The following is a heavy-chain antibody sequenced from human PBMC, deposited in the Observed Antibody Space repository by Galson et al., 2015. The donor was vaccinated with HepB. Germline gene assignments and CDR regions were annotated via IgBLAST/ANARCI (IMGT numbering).Heavy chain of an antibody. D-gene: IGHD3-3*01. CDR1: GHTFTSYG. Sequence: SVKVSCKASGHTFTSYGISWVRQAPGQGLEWMGWTSAYNGNTNYAQKLQGRVTMTTDTSTSTAYMELRSLRSDDTAVYYCARDNPYSYRRFLESSWYYYYYYGMDVWGQGTTVTVSS. CDR2: TSAYNGNT. V-gene: IGHV1-18*04. J-gene: IGHJ6*02. CDR3: ARDNPYSYRRFLESSWYYYYYYGMDV.